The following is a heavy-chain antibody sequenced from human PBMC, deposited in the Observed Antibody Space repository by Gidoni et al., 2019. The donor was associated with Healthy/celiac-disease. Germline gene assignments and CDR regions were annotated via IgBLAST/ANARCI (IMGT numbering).Heavy chain of an antibody. Sequence: QVQLQQWGAGLLKPSETLSLTCAVYGGSFSGYYWSWIRQPPGKGLEWIGEINHSGSTNYNPSLKSRVTISVDTSKNQFSLKLSSVTAADTAVYYCARAAIAAAGRVDYWGQGTLVTVSS. D-gene: IGHD6-13*01. CDR2: INHSGST. V-gene: IGHV4-34*01. CDR3: ARAAIAAAGRVDY. J-gene: IGHJ4*02. CDR1: GGSFSGYY.